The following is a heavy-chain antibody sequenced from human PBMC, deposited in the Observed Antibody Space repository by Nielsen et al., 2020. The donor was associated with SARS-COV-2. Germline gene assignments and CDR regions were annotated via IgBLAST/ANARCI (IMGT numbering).Heavy chain of an antibody. CDR3: AKVAPTYIAAAAANY. CDR2: INSAGDVT. V-gene: IGHV3-23*01. D-gene: IGHD6-13*01. CDR1: GFIFSSYG. J-gene: IGHJ4*02. Sequence: GGSLRLSCTASGFIFSSYGMSWVRQAPGKGLEWVSSINSAGDVTYYTGSVKGRFTVSRDNSKSMVYLQMHSLRVEDSALYYCAKVAPTYIAAAAANYWGQGIVVTVSS.